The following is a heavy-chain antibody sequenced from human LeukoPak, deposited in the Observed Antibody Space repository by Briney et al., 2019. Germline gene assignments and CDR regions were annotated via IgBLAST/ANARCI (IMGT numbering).Heavy chain of an antibody. Sequence: ASVKVSCKASGYTFTGYYMHWVRQAPGQGPEWMGWINPNSGGTNYAQKFQGRVTMTRDTSISTAYMELSRLRSDDTAVYYCASFGVVVVPAATHDAFDIWGQGTMVTVSS. D-gene: IGHD2-2*01. CDR2: INPNSGGT. CDR1: GYTFTGYY. CDR3: ASFGVVVVPAATHDAFDI. J-gene: IGHJ3*02. V-gene: IGHV1-2*02.